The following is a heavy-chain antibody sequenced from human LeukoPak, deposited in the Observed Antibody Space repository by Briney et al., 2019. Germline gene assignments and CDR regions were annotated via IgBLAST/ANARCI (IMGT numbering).Heavy chain of an antibody. V-gene: IGHV3-23*01. Sequence: AGGSLRLSCAASGFTVSSNYISWVRQAPGKGLEWVSAISGSGGSTYYADSVKGRFTISRDNSKNTLYLQMNSLRAEDTAVYYCAKDRIASPPQGRFDPWGQGTLVTVSS. CDR2: ISGSGGST. CDR1: GFTVSSNY. CDR3: AKDRIASPPQGRFDP. J-gene: IGHJ5*02. D-gene: IGHD6-6*01.